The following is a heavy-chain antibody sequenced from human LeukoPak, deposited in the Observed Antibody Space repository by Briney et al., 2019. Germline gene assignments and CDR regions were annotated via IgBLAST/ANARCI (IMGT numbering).Heavy chain of an antibody. J-gene: IGHJ4*02. V-gene: IGHV1-2*02. CDR2: INPNSGGT. D-gene: IGHD1-26*01. CDR1: GYTFTDYY. Sequence: GASVKVSCKASGYTFTDYYMHWVRQAPGQGLEWMGWINPNSGGTNYAQSFQGRVTMTRDTSISTAYMELSSLRSDDTAVYYCATYSGSYSTDYWGQGTLVTVSS. CDR3: ATYSGSYSTDY.